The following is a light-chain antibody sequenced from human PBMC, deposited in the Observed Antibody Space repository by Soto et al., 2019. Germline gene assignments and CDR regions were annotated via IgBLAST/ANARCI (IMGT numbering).Light chain of an antibody. CDR1: QGIGDT. J-gene: IGKJ4*01. CDR2: DTS. Sequence: VMRKSPATLSVSQGEGATLSCRASQGIGDTLAWYQHKPGQTPRLRIYDTSTRATGVPARFSGSRSGTEFTLTINSLQSEDFAVYYCQRDNNWPLTFGGGTKVDVK. V-gene: IGKV3-15*01. CDR3: QRDNNWPLT.